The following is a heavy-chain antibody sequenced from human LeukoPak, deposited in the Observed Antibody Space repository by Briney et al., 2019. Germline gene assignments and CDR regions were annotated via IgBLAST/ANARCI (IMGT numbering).Heavy chain of an antibody. CDR1: GGSISSYY. CDR2: IYYSGST. J-gene: IGHJ4*02. CDR3: ARGHGYSYGYPSFDY. V-gene: IGHV4-59*06. Sequence: TSETLSLTCTVSGGSISSYYWSWIRQPPGKGLEWIGYIYYSGSTYYNPSLKSRVTISVDTSKNQFSLKLSSVTAADTAVYYCARGHGYSYGYPSFDYWGQGTLVTVSS. D-gene: IGHD5-18*01.